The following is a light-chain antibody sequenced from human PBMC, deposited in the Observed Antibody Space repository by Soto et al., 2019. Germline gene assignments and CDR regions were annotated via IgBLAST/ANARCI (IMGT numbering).Light chain of an antibody. Sequence: DIQMTQSPSTLSASVGDRVTITCRASQTISSWLAWHQQKSGRAPKLLIYDASSLEGGVPSRFSGSGSGTEFTLTISSLQADDFATYYCPQYSAYPYTFGQGTKVDIK. CDR3: PQYSAYPYT. V-gene: IGKV1-5*01. J-gene: IGKJ2*01. CDR2: DAS. CDR1: QTISSW.